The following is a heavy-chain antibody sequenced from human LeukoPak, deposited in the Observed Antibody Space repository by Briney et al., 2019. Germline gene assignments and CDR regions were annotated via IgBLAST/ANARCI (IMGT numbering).Heavy chain of an antibody. J-gene: IGHJ4*02. CDR2: INPSGGST. Sequence: GASVKVSCKASGYTFTSYYIHWVRQAPGQGLEWMGVINPSGGSTGYAQNFQGRVTMTRDTSTSTVYMELSSLRSEDTAVYYCAREPPPWSFFDYWGQGTLVNVSS. V-gene: IGHV1-46*01. CDR3: AREPPPWSFFDY. CDR1: GYTFTSYY. D-gene: IGHD2-15*01.